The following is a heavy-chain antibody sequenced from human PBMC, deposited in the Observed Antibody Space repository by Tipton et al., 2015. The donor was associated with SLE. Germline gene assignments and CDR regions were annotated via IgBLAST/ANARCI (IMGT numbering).Heavy chain of an antibody. J-gene: IGHJ6*02. CDR2: IYYSGST. Sequence: TLSLTCTVSGGSISSYYWSWIRQPPGKGLEWIGYIYYSGSTNYNPSLKSRVTISVDTSKNQFSLKLSSVTAADTAVYYCARNGSYQSLYGMDVWGQGTTITVSS. D-gene: IGHD1-26*01. CDR3: ARNGSYQSLYGMDV. V-gene: IGHV4-59*01. CDR1: GGSISSYY.